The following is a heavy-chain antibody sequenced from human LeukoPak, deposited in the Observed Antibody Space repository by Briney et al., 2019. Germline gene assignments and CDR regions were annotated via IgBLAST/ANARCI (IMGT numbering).Heavy chain of an antibody. CDR2: INPNSGGT. CDR3: ARDRSPAMGPQYYFDY. V-gene: IGHV1-2*02. CDR1: GYTFTGYY. Sequence: GASVKVSCKASGYTFTGYYMHWVRQAPGQGLEWMGWINPNSGGTNYEQKFQGRVTMTRDTSISTAYMELSRLRSDDTAVYYCARDRSPAMGPQYYFDYWGQGTLVTVSS. D-gene: IGHD5-18*01. J-gene: IGHJ4*02.